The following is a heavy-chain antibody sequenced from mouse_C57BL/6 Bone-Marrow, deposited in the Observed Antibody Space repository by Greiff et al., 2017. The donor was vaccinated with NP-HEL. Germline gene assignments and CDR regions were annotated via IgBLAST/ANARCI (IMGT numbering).Heavy chain of an antibody. CDR3: ARRVGYVSRFAY. Sequence: EVHLVESGGDLVKPGGSLKLSCAASGFTFSSYGMSWVRQTPDKRLEWVATISSGGSYTYYPDSVKGRFTISRDNAKNTLYLQMSSLKSEDTAMYYCARRVGYVSRFAYWGQGTLVTVSA. D-gene: IGHD1-1*01. CDR1: GFTFSSYG. CDR2: ISSGGSYT. J-gene: IGHJ3*01. V-gene: IGHV5-6*01.